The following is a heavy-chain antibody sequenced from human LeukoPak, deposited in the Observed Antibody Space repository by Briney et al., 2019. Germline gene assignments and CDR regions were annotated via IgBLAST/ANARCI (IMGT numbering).Heavy chain of an antibody. D-gene: IGHD1-26*01. CDR2: ISAYNGNT. V-gene: IGHV1-18*01. J-gene: IGHJ4*02. CDR1: GYTFTSYG. CDR3: ARDTGIVGATPFDY. Sequence: ASVKVSCKASGYTFTSYGISWVRQAPGQGLEWMGWISAYNGNTNYAQKLQGRVTMTTDTSTSTAYMELRSLRSDDTAVYYCARDTGIVGATPFDYWGQGTLVTVSS.